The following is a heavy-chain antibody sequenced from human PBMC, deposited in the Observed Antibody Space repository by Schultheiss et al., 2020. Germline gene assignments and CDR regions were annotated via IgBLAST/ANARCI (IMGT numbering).Heavy chain of an antibody. D-gene: IGHD3-10*01. J-gene: IGHJ3*02. Sequence: GASLRLSCAASGFTFSSYWMHWVRQAPGKGLVWVSRINSDGSSTSYADSVKGRFTISRDNAKNTLYLQMNSLRAEDTAVYYCARDGITMVQGPQGDAFDIWGQGTMVTV. CDR1: GFTFSSYW. CDR3: ARDGITMVQGPQGDAFDI. CDR2: INSDGSST. V-gene: IGHV3-74*01.